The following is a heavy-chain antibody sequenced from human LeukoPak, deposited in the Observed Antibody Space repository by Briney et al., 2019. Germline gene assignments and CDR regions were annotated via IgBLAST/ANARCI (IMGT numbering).Heavy chain of an antibody. J-gene: IGHJ4*02. CDR1: GYTFTSYG. Sequence: ASVMVSCKASGYTFTSYGISWVRQAPGQGLEWMGWISAYNGNTNYARKLQGRVTMTTDTSTSTAYMELRSLRSDDTAVYYCARHIVVVTGLDYWGQGTLVTVSS. D-gene: IGHD2-21*02. CDR2: ISAYNGNT. V-gene: IGHV1-18*01. CDR3: ARHIVVVTGLDY.